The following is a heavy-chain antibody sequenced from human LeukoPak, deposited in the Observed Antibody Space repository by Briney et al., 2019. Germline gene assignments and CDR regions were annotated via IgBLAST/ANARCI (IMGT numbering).Heavy chain of an antibody. V-gene: IGHV4-39*07. CDR3: ARRKTTALFDY. D-gene: IGHD4-17*01. J-gene: IGHJ4*02. Sequence: SETLSLTCTVSGGSISSSSYYWGWIRQPPGKGLEWIGEINHSGSTNYNPSLKSRVTISVDTSKNQFSLKLSSVTAADTAVYYRARRKTTALFDYWGQGTLVTVSS. CDR1: GGSISSSSYY. CDR2: INHSGST.